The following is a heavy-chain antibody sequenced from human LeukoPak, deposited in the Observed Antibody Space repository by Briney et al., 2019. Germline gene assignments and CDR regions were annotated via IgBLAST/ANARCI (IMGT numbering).Heavy chain of an antibody. D-gene: IGHD3-22*01. CDR1: GGSFSGYY. V-gene: IGHV4-34*01. CDR3: ARDSYYYDSSGYYGFDY. CDR2: INHSGST. J-gene: IGHJ4*02. Sequence: PSETLSLTCAVYGGSFSGYYWSWIRQPPGKGLEWIGEINHSGSTNYNPSLKSRVTISVDTSKNQFSLKLSSVTAADTAVYYCARDSYYYDSSGYYGFDYWGQGTLVTVSS.